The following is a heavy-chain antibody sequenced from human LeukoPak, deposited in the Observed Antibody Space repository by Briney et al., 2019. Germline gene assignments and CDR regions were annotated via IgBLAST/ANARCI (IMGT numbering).Heavy chain of an antibody. CDR3: ARENIAAAGPNPNFDY. CDR1: GFTLSSYA. D-gene: IGHD6-13*01. Sequence: PGGSLRLSRAASGFTLSSYAMSWVRQAPGKGLEWVANIKEDGSEKYYVDSVKGRFTISRDNAKNTLYLQMNSLRAEDTAVYYCARENIAAAGPNPNFDYWGQGTLVTVSS. CDR2: IKEDGSEK. J-gene: IGHJ4*02. V-gene: IGHV3-7*01.